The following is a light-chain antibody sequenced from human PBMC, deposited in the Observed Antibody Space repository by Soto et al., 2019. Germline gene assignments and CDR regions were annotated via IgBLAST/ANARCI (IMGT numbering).Light chain of an antibody. CDR2: KDT. CDR1: ALPKQY. Sequence: SSELTQPPSVSVSPGQTARITCSGDALPKQYAYWYQQKPGQAPVLVIYKDTERPSGIPERFSGSSSGTTVTLTISGVQAEDEADYFCQSPDTFGTYVIFGGGTKLTVL. J-gene: IGLJ2*01. CDR3: QSPDTFGTYVI. V-gene: IGLV3-25*03.